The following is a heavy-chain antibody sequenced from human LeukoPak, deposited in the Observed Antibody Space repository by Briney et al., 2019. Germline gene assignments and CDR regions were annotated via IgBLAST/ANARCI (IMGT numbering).Heavy chain of an antibody. CDR1: GYTFTSYY. CDR2: INPSGGST. V-gene: IGHV1-46*01. J-gene: IGHJ4*02. CDR3: ARDWSSIAAAGLSSY. D-gene: IGHD6-13*01. Sequence: ASVKVSCKASGYTFTSYYMHWVRQAPGQGLEWMGIINPSGGSTSYAQKFQGRVTMTRDTSTSTVYMELSSLRSEDTAVYYCARDWSSIAAAGLSSYWSQGTLVTVSS.